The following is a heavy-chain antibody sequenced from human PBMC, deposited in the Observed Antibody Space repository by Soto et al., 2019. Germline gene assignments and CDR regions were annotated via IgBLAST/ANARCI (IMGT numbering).Heavy chain of an antibody. CDR2: ISYDGNNR. CDR1: GFTFSSYA. D-gene: IGHD3-22*01. Sequence: QVQLVESGGDVVQAGRSLRLSCVAFGFTFSSYAMHWVRRAPGKGLEWMTIISYDGNNRYYADSVKGRFTISRDNSKNTLYLQMNSLRPEDTAVYYCAKLGFDSSGASSLFDAWGQGTLVTVSS. J-gene: IGHJ4*02. V-gene: IGHV3-30*18. CDR3: AKLGFDSSGASSLFDA.